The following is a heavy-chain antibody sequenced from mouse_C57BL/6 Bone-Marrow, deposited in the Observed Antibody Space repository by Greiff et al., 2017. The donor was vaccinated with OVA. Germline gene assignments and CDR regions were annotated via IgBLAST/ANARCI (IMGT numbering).Heavy chain of an antibody. CDR1: GYTFTSYW. V-gene: IGHV1-50*01. D-gene: IGHD3-3*01. J-gene: IGHJ3*01. CDR2: IDPSDSYT. Sequence: QVQLKESGAELVKPGASVKLSCKASGYTFTSYWMQWVKQRPGQGLEWIGEIDPSDSYTNYNQKFKGKATLTVDTSSSTAYMQLSSLTSEDSAVYYCARGDGDWFAYWGQGTLVTVSA. CDR3: ARGDGDWFAY.